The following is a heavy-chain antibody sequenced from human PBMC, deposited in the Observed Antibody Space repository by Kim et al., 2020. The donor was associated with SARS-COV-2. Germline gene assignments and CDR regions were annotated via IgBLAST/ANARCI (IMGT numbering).Heavy chain of an antibody. CDR3: ARNRDTYYYDSSGYNH. D-gene: IGHD3-22*01. V-gene: IGHV3-33*01. Sequence: GGSLRLSCIASGFTFDNYDMHWVRQAPGKGLEWVSLIWYDGRNEKYADSVKGRFTISRDNSKNTLYLLMDNLRDEDTAVYYCARNRDTYYYDSSGYNHWGQGTRVTVSS. J-gene: IGHJ4*02. CDR1: GFTFDNYD. CDR2: IWYDGRNE.